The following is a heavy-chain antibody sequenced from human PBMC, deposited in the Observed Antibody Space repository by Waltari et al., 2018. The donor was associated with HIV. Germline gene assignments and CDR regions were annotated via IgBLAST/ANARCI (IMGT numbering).Heavy chain of an antibody. Sequence: EVQLVESGGGLVKPGGSLRLSCTTSGFTVTDAWMSWVRQAPGEGLEWVGRIKSQDDGGTTDYGAPVKGRFTISGDDSKNTVFLQMNSLKPEDTAVYYCATVGGGTRDFWGQGTLVIVSS. J-gene: IGHJ4*02. CDR3: ATVGGGTRDF. D-gene: IGHD3-16*01. CDR2: IKSQDDGGTT. V-gene: IGHV3-15*01. CDR1: GFTVTDAW.